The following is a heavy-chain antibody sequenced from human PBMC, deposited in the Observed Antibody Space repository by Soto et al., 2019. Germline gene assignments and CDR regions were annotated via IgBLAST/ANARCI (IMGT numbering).Heavy chain of an antibody. D-gene: IGHD4-17*01. CDR3: AKDHLMTTVTTVGY. J-gene: IGHJ4*02. CDR1: GFTFSTYG. V-gene: IGHV3-30*18. Sequence: QVQLVESGGGVVQPGRSLRLSCAASGFTFSTYGMHWVRQAPGKGLEWVAVISYDGRKEYYAESVKGRFTISRDNYKNTLYLQMNSLRAEDTALYYCAKDHLMTTVTTVGYWGQGALVTVSS. CDR2: ISYDGRKE.